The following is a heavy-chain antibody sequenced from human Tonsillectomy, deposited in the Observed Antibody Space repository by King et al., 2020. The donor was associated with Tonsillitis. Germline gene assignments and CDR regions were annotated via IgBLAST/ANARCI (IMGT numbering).Heavy chain of an antibody. D-gene: IGHD4-17*01. CDR1: GTTFSSYA. J-gene: IGHJ6*02. V-gene: IGHV3-30*04. Sequence: VQLVESGGGVVQPGRSLRLSCAASGTTFSSYAMHWVRQAPGKGLEGVAVISLDGSNEYYADSVKGRFSISRDNSKNMLYLQMNSARGDDTAVYYCAGAGDYGDYGYYYYGMDVWGQGTTVTVSS. CDR3: AGAGDYGDYGYYYYGMDV. CDR2: ISLDGSNE.